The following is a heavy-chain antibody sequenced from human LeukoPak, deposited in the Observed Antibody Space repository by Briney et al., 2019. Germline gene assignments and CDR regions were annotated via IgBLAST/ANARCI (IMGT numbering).Heavy chain of an antibody. V-gene: IGHV4-31*03. Sequence: SETLSLTCTVSGGSISSGGYYWRWIRQHPGKGLEWIGYIYYSGSTYYNPSLKSRVTISVDTSKNQFSLKLSSVTAADTAVYYCARVPRGYSQLIDYWGQGTLVTVSS. J-gene: IGHJ4*02. CDR3: ARVPRGYSQLIDY. CDR2: IYYSGST. D-gene: IGHD5-18*01. CDR1: GGSISSGGYY.